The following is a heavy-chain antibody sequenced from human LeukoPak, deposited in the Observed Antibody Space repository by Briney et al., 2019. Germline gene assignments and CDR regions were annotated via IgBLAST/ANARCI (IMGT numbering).Heavy chain of an antibody. D-gene: IGHD3-3*01. J-gene: IGHJ4*02. CDR1: GFTFDDYA. CDR3: AKPAPPTIFGVVIPHFDY. CDR2: ISWNSGSI. Sequence: PGGSLRLSCAASGFTFDDYAMHWVRQAPGKGLEWVSGISWNSGSIGYADSVKGRFTISRDNSKNTLYLQMNSLRAEDTAVYYCAKPAPPTIFGVVIPHFDYWGQGTLVTVSS. V-gene: IGHV3-9*01.